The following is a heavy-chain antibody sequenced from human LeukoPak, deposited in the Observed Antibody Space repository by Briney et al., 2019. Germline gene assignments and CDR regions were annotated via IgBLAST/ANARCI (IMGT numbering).Heavy chain of an antibody. D-gene: IGHD3-10*01. V-gene: IGHV4-39*01. Sequence: SETLSLTCTVSGGSISGSNYYWGWIRQPPGKGLEWIGSIYYSGSTYYNPSLKSRVTISVDTSKNQFSLKMSSVTAADTAVYYCVRLGWLYGSGSMNWFDPSGQGTLVTVSS. CDR3: VRLGWLYGSGSMNWFDP. CDR1: GGSISGSNYY. J-gene: IGHJ5*02. CDR2: IYYSGST.